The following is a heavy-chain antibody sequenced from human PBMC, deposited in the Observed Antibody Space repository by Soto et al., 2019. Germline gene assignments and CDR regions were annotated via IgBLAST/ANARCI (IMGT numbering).Heavy chain of an antibody. CDR2: ISGSGGST. Sequence: EVQVLESGGGLVQPGGSLRLSCAASGFTFSSYAMSWVRQAPGKGLEWVSAISGSGGSTYYADSVKGRFTISRDNSKNTLYLQMNSLRAEDTAVYYCNPVWGEFYFDYWGQGTLVTVSS. D-gene: IGHD3-16*01. V-gene: IGHV3-23*01. CDR3: NPVWGEFYFDY. J-gene: IGHJ4*02. CDR1: GFTFSSYA.